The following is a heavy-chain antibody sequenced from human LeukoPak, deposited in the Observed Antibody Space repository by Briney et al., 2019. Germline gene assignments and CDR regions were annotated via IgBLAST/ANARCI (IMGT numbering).Heavy chain of an antibody. J-gene: IGHJ3*02. D-gene: IGHD6-13*01. Sequence: PSETLSLTCTVSGGPISSSYWSWIRQPPGKGLEWIGFIYYSGNTNYNPSLKSRVIISVDTSKNQFSLKLSSVTAADTSVYYCANPLIPEGYGSSWVGYAFDIWGQGTMVTVSS. V-gene: IGHV4-59*08. CDR3: ANPLIPEGYGSSWVGYAFDI. CDR1: GGPISSSY. CDR2: IYYSGNT.